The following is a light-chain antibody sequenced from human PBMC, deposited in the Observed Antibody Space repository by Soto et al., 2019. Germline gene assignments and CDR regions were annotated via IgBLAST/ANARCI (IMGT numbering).Light chain of an antibody. CDR2: GAS. J-gene: IGKJ4*01. CDR3: QQYDDWLRLT. CDR1: QSVNIY. Sequence: IVMTQAPAALSVSRGEGATLSCRSSQSVNIYLAWYQQKPGQAPRLLIFGASYRATGIPARFSGSGSGTEFNLTISSLQSEDFAGYFCQQYDDWLRLTFGGGTKVDIK. V-gene: IGKV3D-15*01.